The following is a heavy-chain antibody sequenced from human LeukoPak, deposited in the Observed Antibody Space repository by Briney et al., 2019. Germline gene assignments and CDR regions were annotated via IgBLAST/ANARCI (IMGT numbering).Heavy chain of an antibody. D-gene: IGHD1-1*01. J-gene: IGHJ6*03. CDR1: GYTFTSYY. V-gene: IGHV1-46*01. CDR2: INPSGGST. CDR3: ARGVHDYYYYMDV. Sequence: GASVKVSCKASGYTFTSYYMHWVRQAPGQGLEWMGIINPSGGSTSYPQKFQGRVTMTRDMSTNTVYMELSSLRSEDTAVYYCARGVHDYYYYMDVWGKGTTVTISS.